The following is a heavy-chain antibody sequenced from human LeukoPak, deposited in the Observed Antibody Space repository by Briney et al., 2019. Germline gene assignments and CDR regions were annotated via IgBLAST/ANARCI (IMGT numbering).Heavy chain of an antibody. CDR1: GGSSSGYY. CDR2: INHSGST. CDR3: ASLVVGSSLVWFDP. Sequence: SETLSLTCAVYGGSSSGYYWSWIRQPPGKGLEWIGEINHSGSTNYNPSLKSRVTISVDTSKNQFSLKLSSVTAADTAVYYCASLVVGSSLVWFDPWGQGTLVTVSS. V-gene: IGHV4-34*01. J-gene: IGHJ5*02. D-gene: IGHD6-13*01.